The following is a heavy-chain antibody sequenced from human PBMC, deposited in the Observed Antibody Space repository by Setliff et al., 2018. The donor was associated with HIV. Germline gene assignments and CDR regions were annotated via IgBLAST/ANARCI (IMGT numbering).Heavy chain of an antibody. Sequence: ASVKVSCKASGYSFINYGMSWVRQAPGRGLEWMGWISAYNGNIHYAQKLQGRLTVTTDTSTRTAYMELRSLTSDDTAVYYCARHGVATGTPPYYNFYGMDVWGQGTTVTVS. CDR1: GYSFINYG. J-gene: IGHJ6*02. CDR3: ARHGVATGTPPYYNFYGMDV. CDR2: ISAYNGNI. V-gene: IGHV1-18*01. D-gene: IGHD2-21*02.